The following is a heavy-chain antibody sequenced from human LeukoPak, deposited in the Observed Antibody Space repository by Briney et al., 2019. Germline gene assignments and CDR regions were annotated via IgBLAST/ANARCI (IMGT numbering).Heavy chain of an antibody. J-gene: IGHJ4*02. Sequence: GGSLRLSCTASGFTFGDYAMSWVRQAPGKGLEWVGFIRSKAYGGTTEYAASVKGRFTISRDDSKSIAYLQMNNLKTEDTAVYYCTRDGSSWYELDYWGQGTLVTVSS. CDR2: IRSKAYGGTT. CDR1: GFTFGDYA. V-gene: IGHV3-49*04. CDR3: TRDGSSWYELDY. D-gene: IGHD6-13*01.